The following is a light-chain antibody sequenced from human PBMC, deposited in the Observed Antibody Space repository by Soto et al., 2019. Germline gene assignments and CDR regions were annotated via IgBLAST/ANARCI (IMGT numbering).Light chain of an antibody. V-gene: IGKV3-11*01. CDR1: QSVSSNY. CDR3: QQRSNWPPT. Sequence: EIVLTQSPATLSVSPGERATLSCRVSQSVSSNYLAWYQQKPGQAPRLLIYDASNRATGIPARFSGSGSGTDFTLTISSLEPEDFAVYYCQQRSNWPPTFGQGTKVDIK. J-gene: IGKJ1*01. CDR2: DAS.